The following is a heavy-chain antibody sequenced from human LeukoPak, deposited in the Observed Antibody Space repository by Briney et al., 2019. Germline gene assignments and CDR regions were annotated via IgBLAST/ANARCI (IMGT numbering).Heavy chain of an antibody. D-gene: IGHD3-10*01. CDR3: ARESLRITMVRGPVGNYYYYMDV. CDR1: GYTFTSYY. Sequence: GASVKVSCKASGYTFTSYYMHWVRQAPGQGLEWMGIINPSGGSASYAQKFQGRVTMTRDMSTSTVYMELSSLRSEDTAVYYCARESLRITMVRGPVGNYYYYMDVWGKGTTVTVSS. CDR2: INPSGGSA. J-gene: IGHJ6*03. V-gene: IGHV1-46*01.